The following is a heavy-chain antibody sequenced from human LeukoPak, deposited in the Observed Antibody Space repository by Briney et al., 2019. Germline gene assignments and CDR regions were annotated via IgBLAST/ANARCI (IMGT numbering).Heavy chain of an antibody. CDR2: IYHSGST. CDR3: ARGIVAVAGPFDY. J-gene: IGHJ4*02. V-gene: IGHV4-34*01. CDR1: GGSFSGYY. Sequence: SETLSLTCAVSGGSFSGYYWSWIRQPPGKGMEWIGEIYHSGSTNYNPSLKSRVTISVDKSKNQFSLKLSSVTAADTAVYYCARGIVAVAGPFDYWGQGTLVTVSS. D-gene: IGHD6-19*01.